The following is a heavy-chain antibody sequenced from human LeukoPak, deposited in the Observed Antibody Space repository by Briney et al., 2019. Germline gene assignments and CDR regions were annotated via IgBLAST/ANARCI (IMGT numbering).Heavy chain of an antibody. V-gene: IGHV3-7*01. CDR2: INLDGTEE. CDR3: ASGRHDFLH. D-gene: IGHD3/OR15-3a*01. J-gene: IGHJ4*02. CDR1: GFTFSTYW. Sequence: PGGSLRLSCAASGFTFSTYWMTWVRQAPGKGLEGVANINLDGTEEHYVDSSLKGRFTISRDNAKNSLYLQMTSLRVEDTAVYYCASGRHDFLHWGQGTLVTVSS.